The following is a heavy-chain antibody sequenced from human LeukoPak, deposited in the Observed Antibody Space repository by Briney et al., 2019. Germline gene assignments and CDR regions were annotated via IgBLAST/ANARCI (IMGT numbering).Heavy chain of an antibody. V-gene: IGHV3-23*01. CDR2: LSGSGGST. CDR1: GFAFSSYA. Sequence: GGSLRLSCAASGFAFSSYAMSWVRQAPGKGLQWVSALSGSGGSTYYADSVKGRFTISRDNSKNTLYLQMNSLRAEDTAMYYCAKGSSAGRPYYFDYWGQGTLVTVSS. CDR3: AKGSSAGRPYYFDY. D-gene: IGHD3-10*01. J-gene: IGHJ4*02.